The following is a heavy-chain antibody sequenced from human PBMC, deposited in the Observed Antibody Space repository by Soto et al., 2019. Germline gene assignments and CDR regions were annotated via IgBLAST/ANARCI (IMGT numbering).Heavy chain of an antibody. J-gene: IGHJ4*02. V-gene: IGHV1-3*01. D-gene: IGHD3-22*01. CDR1: GYTFTRYT. CDR2: INPDNGNT. CDR3: ARDPSYYYDSSGLYYFDY. Sequence: ASVKVSCKASGYTFTRYTMNWVRQAPGQRLEWMGWINPDNGNTKSSQKFQDRVIITRDTSASTAYMELRSLRSDDTAVYYCARDPSYYYDSSGLYYFDYWGQGTLVTVSS.